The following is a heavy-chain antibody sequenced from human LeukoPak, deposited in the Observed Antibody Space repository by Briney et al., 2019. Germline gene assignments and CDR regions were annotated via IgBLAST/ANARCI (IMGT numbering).Heavy chain of an antibody. CDR2: ISGSGSTV. Sequence: GSLRLSCAASGFTFSDYYMSWIRQAPGKGLEWVSYISGSGSTVYYAASVRGRFTISRDNAKNSLFLQMNSLRAEDTAAYYCARDRGNSDPGDWFDSWGQGTLVTVSS. D-gene: IGHD4-23*01. J-gene: IGHJ5*01. CDR1: GFTFSDYY. CDR3: ARDRGNSDPGDWFDS. V-gene: IGHV3-11*01.